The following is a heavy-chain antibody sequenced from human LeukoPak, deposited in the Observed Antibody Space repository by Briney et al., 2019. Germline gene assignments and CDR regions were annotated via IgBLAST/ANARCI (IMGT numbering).Heavy chain of an antibody. D-gene: IGHD1-26*01. V-gene: IGHV1-2*06. J-gene: IGHJ6*03. CDR1: GYTFTGYY. CDR3: ARDGSYYYYYYMDV. CDR2: INPNSGGT. Sequence: ASVKVSCKASGYTFTGYYMHWVRQAPGQGLEWMGRINPNSGGTNYAQKFQGRGTMTRDTSISTAYMELSRLRSDDTAVYYCARDGSYYYYYYMDVWGKGTTVTVSS.